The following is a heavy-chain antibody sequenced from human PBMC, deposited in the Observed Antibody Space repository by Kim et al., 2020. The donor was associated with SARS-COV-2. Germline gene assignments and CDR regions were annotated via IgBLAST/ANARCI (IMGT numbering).Heavy chain of an antibody. V-gene: IGHV1-69*04. Sequence: FQGRVTITADKSTSTAYMELSSLGSEDTAVYYCARDGEEWLENYYYGMDVWGQGTTVTVSS. D-gene: IGHD6-19*01. CDR3: ARDGEEWLENYYYGMDV. J-gene: IGHJ6*02.